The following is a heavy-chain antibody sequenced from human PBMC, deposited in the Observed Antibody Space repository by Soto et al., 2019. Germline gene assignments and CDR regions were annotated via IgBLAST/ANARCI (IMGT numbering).Heavy chain of an antibody. CDR1: GFTFGDYA. V-gene: IGHV3-48*01. Sequence: GGSLRLSCTASGFTFGDYAMSWFRQAPGRGLEWVSYISSSSSTIYYADSVKGRFTISRDNAKNSLYLQMNSLRAEDTAVYYCARDIAVAGYYYGMDVWGQGTTVTVSS. CDR3: ARDIAVAGYYYGMDV. J-gene: IGHJ6*02. D-gene: IGHD6-19*01. CDR2: ISSSSSTI.